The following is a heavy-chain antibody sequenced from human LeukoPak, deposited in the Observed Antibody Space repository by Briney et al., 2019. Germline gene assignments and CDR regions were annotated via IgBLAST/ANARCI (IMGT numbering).Heavy chain of an antibody. CDR3: ARSYCSGGSCYSYYYYYMDV. CDR1: GFSLSNARMG. CDR2: TFSYEEK. J-gene: IGHJ6*03. D-gene: IGHD2-15*01. Sequence: SGPTLVNPTETLTLTCTVSGFSLSNARMGVGWIRHPPGKALEWLTHTFSYEEKSYSTTLKSRLTISKDTSKSQVVLTMTNMDPVDTATYYCARSYCSGGSCYSYYYYYMDVWGKGTTVTVSS. V-gene: IGHV2-26*01.